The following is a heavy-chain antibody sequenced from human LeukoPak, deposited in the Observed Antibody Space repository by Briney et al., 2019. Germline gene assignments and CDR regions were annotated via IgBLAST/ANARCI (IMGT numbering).Heavy chain of an antibody. J-gene: IGHJ4*02. Sequence: SETLSLTCAVYGGSFSGYYWSWIRQPPGKGLEWIGEINHSGSTNYNPSLKSRVTISVDTSKNQFSLKLSSVTAADTAVYYCARLGNYGTPFDYWGQGTLVTASS. D-gene: IGHD1-1*01. V-gene: IGHV4-34*09. CDR1: GGSFSGYY. CDR2: INHSGST. CDR3: ARLGNYGTPFDY.